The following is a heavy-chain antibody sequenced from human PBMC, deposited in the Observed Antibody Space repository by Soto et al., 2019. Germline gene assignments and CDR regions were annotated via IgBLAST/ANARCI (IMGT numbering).Heavy chain of an antibody. CDR1: GGSMSSYY. V-gene: IGHV4-59*01. CDR3: VRGISARQEGYTWFDP. Sequence: SETLSLTCSVSGGSMSSYYWTWIRQPPGRGLEWIGYIFYSGLTNYNPSLQSRVTISLDTPNNQFSLRLRSLTAADTAVYYCVRGISARQEGYTWFDPWGQGALVTVSS. J-gene: IGHJ5*02. D-gene: IGHD6-6*01. CDR2: IFYSGLT.